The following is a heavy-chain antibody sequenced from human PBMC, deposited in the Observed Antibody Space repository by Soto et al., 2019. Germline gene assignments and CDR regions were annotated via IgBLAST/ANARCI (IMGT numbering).Heavy chain of an antibody. Sequence: SETLSLTCTVSGGSISSYYWSWIRQPPGKGLEWIGYIYYSGSTNYNPSLKSRVTISVDTSKNQFSLKLSSVTAADTAVYYCARGNRSGYYESPFDYWGQGTLVTVSS. CDR2: IYYSGST. V-gene: IGHV4-59*01. J-gene: IGHJ4*02. CDR1: GGSISSYY. D-gene: IGHD3-3*01. CDR3: ARGNRSGYYESPFDY.